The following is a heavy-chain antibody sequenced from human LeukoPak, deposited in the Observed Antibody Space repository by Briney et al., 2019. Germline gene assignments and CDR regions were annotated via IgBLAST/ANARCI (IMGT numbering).Heavy chain of an antibody. CDR2: ISAYNGNT. Sequence: GASVKVSCKASGYSFTSNGISWVRQAPGQGLEWMGWISAYNGNTNYAQKLQGRVTMTTDTSTSTAYMELRSLRSDDTAVYYCATKFLEWLSTYNWFDPWGQGTLVTVSS. V-gene: IGHV1-18*01. CDR1: GYSFTSNG. J-gene: IGHJ5*02. D-gene: IGHD3-3*01. CDR3: ATKFLEWLSTYNWFDP.